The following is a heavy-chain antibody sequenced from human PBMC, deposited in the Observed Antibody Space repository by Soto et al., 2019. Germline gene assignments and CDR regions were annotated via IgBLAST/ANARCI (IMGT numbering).Heavy chain of an antibody. CDR1: GYTFTSYG. J-gene: IGHJ6*02. V-gene: IGHV1-18*01. CDR3: ARDPFITMVRGVMDYYYGMDV. CDR2: ISAYNGNT. Sequence: GASVKVSCKASGYTFTSYGISWVRQAPGQGLEWMGWISAYNGNTNYAQKLQGRVTMTTDTSTSTAYMELRSLRSDDTAVYYCARDPFITMVRGVMDYYYGMDVCGQGTTVTVSS. D-gene: IGHD3-10*01.